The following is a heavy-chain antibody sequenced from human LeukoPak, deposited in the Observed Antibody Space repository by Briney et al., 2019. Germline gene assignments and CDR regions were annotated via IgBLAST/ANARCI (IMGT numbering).Heavy chain of an antibody. Sequence: SGGSLRLSCAASGFTFSTHAMGWVRQAPGKGLEWVSGISASGASTYSADSVKGRFTISRDNSKNTLYLQLKSLRAEDTAAYYCARHYYASQSPFDCWGQGTPVTVSS. D-gene: IGHD3-10*01. J-gene: IGHJ4*02. CDR3: ARHYYASQSPFDC. V-gene: IGHV3-23*01. CDR2: ISASGAST. CDR1: GFTFSTHA.